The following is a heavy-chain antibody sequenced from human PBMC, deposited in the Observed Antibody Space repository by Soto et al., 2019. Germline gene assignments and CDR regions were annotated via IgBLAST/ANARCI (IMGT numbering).Heavy chain of an antibody. CDR3: ARMVRGVLIFDH. J-gene: IGHJ4*02. D-gene: IGHD3-10*01. CDR2: ISGSSIST. Sequence: EVHLLESGGGLVQPGGSLRLSCAASGFTFSDLAMSWVRQAPRKGLEWVSAISGSSISTYYADSVKGRFTISRDNSDNMLHLHMDSLRAEDTAVYYCARMVRGVLIFDHWGQGTLVTVSS. CDR1: GFTFSDLA. V-gene: IGHV3-23*01.